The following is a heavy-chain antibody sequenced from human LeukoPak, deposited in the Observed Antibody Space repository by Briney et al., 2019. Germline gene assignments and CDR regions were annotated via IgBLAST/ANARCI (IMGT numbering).Heavy chain of an antibody. J-gene: IGHJ5*02. D-gene: IGHD6-19*01. CDR1: GGTFSSYA. CDR3: ARAGSGATKPDLDTNWFDP. V-gene: IGHV1-69*13. CDR2: IIPIFGTA. Sequence: GASVKVSCKASGGTFSSYAISWVRQAPGQGLEWMGGIIPIFGTANYAQKFQGRVTITADESTSTAYMELSSLRSEDTAVYYCARAGSGATKPDLDTNWFDPWGQGTLVTVSS.